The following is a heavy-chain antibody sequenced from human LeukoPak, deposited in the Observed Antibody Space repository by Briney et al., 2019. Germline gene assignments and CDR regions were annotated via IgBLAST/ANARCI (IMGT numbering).Heavy chain of an antibody. V-gene: IGHV4-59*08. CDR2: IYYSGST. Sequence: PSENLSLTCTVSGVSISSYYWSWIRQPPGKGLEWIGYIYYSGSTNYNPSLKSRVTISLDTSKNQFSLKLSSVTAADTAVYYCARHDGSSWYYAFDVWGQGTMVTVSS. CDR1: GVSISSYY. J-gene: IGHJ3*01. D-gene: IGHD6-13*01. CDR3: ARHDGSSWYYAFDV.